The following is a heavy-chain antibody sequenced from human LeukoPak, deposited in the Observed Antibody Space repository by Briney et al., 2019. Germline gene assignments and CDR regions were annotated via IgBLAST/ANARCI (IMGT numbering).Heavy chain of an antibody. J-gene: IGHJ6*02. CDR1: GYTFTSNA. V-gene: IGHV7-4-1*02. CDR3: ARDSHNRIHDYYYGMDV. D-gene: IGHD1-14*01. Sequence: ASVKVSCKASGYTFTSNAMNWVRQAPGQGLEWMGWINTNTGNPAYAQGFTGRFVFSLDTSVSTAYLQISTLRAEDTAVYYCARDSHNRIHDYYYGMDVWGQGTTVTVSS. CDR2: INTNTGNP.